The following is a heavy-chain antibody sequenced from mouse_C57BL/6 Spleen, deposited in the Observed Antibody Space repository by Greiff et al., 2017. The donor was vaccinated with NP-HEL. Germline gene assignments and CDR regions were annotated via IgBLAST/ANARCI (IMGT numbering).Heavy chain of an antibody. CDR3: ASGTTVVATRYFDY. J-gene: IGHJ2*01. CDR1: GYAFSSYW. CDR2: IYPGDGDT. D-gene: IGHD1-1*01. Sequence: QVQLKESGAELVKPGASVKISCKASGYAFSSYWMNWVKQRPGKGLEWIGQIYPGDGDTNYNGKFKGKATLTADKSSSTAYMQLSSLTSEDSAVYFCASGTTVVATRYFDYWGQGTTLTVSS. V-gene: IGHV1-80*01.